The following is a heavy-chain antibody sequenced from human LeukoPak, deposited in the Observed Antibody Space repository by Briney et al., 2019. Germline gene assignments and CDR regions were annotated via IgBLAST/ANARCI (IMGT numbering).Heavy chain of an antibody. Sequence: SETLSLTCTVSGGSISSSDFYWGWIRQPPGKGLEWIGSIYYSGSTHYNPSLETRVTISVDTSKNQFSLRLSSVTAADTAVYYCVRQNDFWSAGGFDPWGQGTLVTVSS. V-gene: IGHV4-39*01. J-gene: IGHJ5*02. CDR1: GGSISSSDFY. CDR3: VRQNDFWSAGGFDP. D-gene: IGHD3-3*01. CDR2: IYYSGST.